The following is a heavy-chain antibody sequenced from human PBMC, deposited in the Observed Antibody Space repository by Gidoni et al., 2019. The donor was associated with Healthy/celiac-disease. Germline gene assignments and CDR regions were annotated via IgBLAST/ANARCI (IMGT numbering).Heavy chain of an antibody. Sequence: QVQLQPWGAGLLKPSETLSLPCAVYGGSFSGYYWSWIRQPPGKGLEWIGEINHSGSTNYNPSLKSRVTISVDTSKNQFSLKLSSVTAADTAVYYCARGLGIAVAGTDWFDPWGQGTLVTVSS. CDR2: INHSGST. CDR3: ARGLGIAVAGTDWFDP. D-gene: IGHD6-19*01. J-gene: IGHJ5*02. V-gene: IGHV4-34*01. CDR1: GGSFSGYY.